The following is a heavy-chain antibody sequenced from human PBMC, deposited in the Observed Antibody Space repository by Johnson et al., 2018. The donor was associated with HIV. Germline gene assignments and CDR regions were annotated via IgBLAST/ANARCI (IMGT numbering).Heavy chain of an antibody. J-gene: IGHJ3*02. CDR2: ISYDGSNK. Sequence: VQLVESGGGVVQPGRSLRLSCAASGFTFSSYAMHWVRQAPGKGLEWVAVISYDGSNKYYADSVKGRFTISRDNSKNTLYLQMNSLRAEDTAVYYCASPRGTHGAFDIWGQGTMVTVSS. V-gene: IGHV3-30*14. D-gene: IGHD1-1*01. CDR1: GFTFSSYA. CDR3: ASPRGTHGAFDI.